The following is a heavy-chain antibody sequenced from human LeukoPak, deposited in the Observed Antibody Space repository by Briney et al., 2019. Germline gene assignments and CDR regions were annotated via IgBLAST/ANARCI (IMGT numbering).Heavy chain of an antibody. Sequence: WASVKVSCKASGYSFSGHYIHWVRQAPGQGLEWMGWINPNSGATNYAQKFHGTVTMTRDTSTSTAYMELTRLRSDDTGVYYCARDQNYFDTTAFYGIDCWGQGTLVTVSS. CDR3: ARDQNYFDTTAFYGIDC. V-gene: IGHV1-2*02. D-gene: IGHD3-22*01. J-gene: IGHJ4*02. CDR2: INPNSGAT. CDR1: GYSFSGHY.